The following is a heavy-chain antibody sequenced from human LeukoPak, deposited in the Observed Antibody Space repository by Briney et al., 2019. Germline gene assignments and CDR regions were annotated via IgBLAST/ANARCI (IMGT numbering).Heavy chain of an antibody. D-gene: IGHD3-22*01. CDR3: ARQSSDSTIFEY. J-gene: IGHJ4*02. CDR1: GLTVTSNY. V-gene: IGHV3-66*04. Sequence: PGGSLRLFCAASGLTVTSNYMGWIRQAPGKGLEWVSALYVDGTTFYADSVKGRFTISADNPKNTLSLQMSSLRAEDTAVYFCARQSSDSTIFEYWGQGTLVTVSS. CDR2: LYVDGTT.